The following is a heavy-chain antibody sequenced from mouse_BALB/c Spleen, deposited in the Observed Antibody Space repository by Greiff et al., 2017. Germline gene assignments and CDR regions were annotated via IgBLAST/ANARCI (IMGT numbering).Heavy chain of an antibody. CDR2: ISYSGST. CDR3: ARNYYGSSYRYFDV. Sequence: EVKLVESGPSLVKPSQTLSLTCSVTGDSITSGYWNWIRKFPGNKLEYMGYISYSGSTYYNPSLKSRISITRDTSKNQYYLQLNSVTTEDTATYYCARNYYGSSYRYFDVWGAGTTVTVSS. CDR1: GDSITSGY. V-gene: IGHV3-8*02. D-gene: IGHD1-1*01. J-gene: IGHJ1*01.